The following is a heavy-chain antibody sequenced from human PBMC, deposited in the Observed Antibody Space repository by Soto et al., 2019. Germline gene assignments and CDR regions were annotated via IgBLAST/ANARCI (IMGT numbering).Heavy chain of an antibody. V-gene: IGHV4-34*01. J-gene: IGHJ5*02. Sequence: SETLSLTCAVYGGSFSGYYWSWIRQPPGKGLEWIGEINHSGSTNYNPSLKSRVTISVDTSKNQFSLKLSSVTAADTAVYYCARELLTGYYPAGWFDPWGQGTRVTVSS. CDR1: GGSFSGYY. CDR3: ARELLTGYYPAGWFDP. D-gene: IGHD3-9*01. CDR2: INHSGST.